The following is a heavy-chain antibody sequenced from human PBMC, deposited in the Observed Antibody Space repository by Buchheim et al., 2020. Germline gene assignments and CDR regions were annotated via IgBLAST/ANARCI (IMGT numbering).Heavy chain of an antibody. V-gene: IGHV3-15*01. J-gene: IGHJ6*02. CDR1: GFTFSNAW. CDR3: TTDRAYSSSFYYYYYGMDV. D-gene: IGHD6-13*01. Sequence: EVQLVESGGGLVKPGGSLRLSCAASGFTFSNAWMSWVRQAPGKGLEWVGRIKSKTDGGTTDYAAPVNGRFTISRDDSKNTLYLQMNSLKTEDTAVYYCTTDRAYSSSFYYYYYGMDVWGQGTT. CDR2: IKSKTDGGTT.